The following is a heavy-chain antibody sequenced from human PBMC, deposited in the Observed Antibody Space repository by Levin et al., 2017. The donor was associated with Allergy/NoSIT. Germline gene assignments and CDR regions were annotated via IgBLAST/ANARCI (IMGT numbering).Heavy chain of an antibody. V-gene: IGHV3-9*01. Sequence: LTGGSLRLSCAASGFTFGDYAIHWVRQAPGKGLEWVSTISWNSATIGYADSVRGRFTISRDNAKNSLYLQMNSLRPEDTALYYCARDEKRGEMGDYYYYFGMDVWGQGTTVTVSS. CDR2: ISWNSATI. D-gene: IGHD3-16*01. CDR1: GFTFGDYA. J-gene: IGHJ6*02. CDR3: ARDEKRGEMGDYYYYFGMDV.